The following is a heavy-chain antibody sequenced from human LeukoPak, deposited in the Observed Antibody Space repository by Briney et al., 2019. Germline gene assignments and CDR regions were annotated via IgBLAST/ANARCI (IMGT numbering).Heavy chain of an antibody. J-gene: IGHJ3*01. CDR3: VGKIAGAWRTTKGFLEYKDV. V-gene: IGHV5-51*01. CDR1: GYTFDRSW. D-gene: IGHD3-3*01. Sequence: GESLKISCQASGYTFDRSWIGWVRQMPGKAFQCLGIVYPRDSDTRYSPSVEGHVTITADTSIDTAYLQWRSLRAADTANYFLVGKIAGAWRTTKGFLEYKDVWGKG. CDR2: VYPRDSDT.